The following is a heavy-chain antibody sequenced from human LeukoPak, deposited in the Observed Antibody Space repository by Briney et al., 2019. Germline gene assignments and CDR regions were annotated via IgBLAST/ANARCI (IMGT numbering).Heavy chain of an antibody. CDR1: GGTFSSYA. V-gene: IGHV1-69*10. CDR2: IIPIFGIA. Sequence: TVKVFCKASGGTFSSYAISWVRQAPGQGLEWMGGIIPIFGIANYAQKFQGRVTITADKSTSTAYMELSSLRSEDTAVYYCASDCGGDCYPPAEYFQHWGQGTLVSVS. J-gene: IGHJ1*01. CDR3: ASDCGGDCYPPAEYFQH. D-gene: IGHD2-21*02.